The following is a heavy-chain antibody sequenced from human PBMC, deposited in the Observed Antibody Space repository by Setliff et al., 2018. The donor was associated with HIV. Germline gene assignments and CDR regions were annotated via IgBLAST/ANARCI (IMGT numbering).Heavy chain of an antibody. D-gene: IGHD6-19*01. Sequence: SETLSLTCTVSGDSISSGGYYWSWIRQYPGKGLVGIGYIYYSGSSYYNPSLQSRITMSVETSMNQFSLRLTSVTAADTAIYYFSRTIQPSSSPFDFWGQGILVTVSS. V-gene: IGHV4-31*03. J-gene: IGHJ4*02. CDR1: GDSISSGGYY. CDR2: IYYSGSS. CDR3: SRTIQPSSSPFDF.